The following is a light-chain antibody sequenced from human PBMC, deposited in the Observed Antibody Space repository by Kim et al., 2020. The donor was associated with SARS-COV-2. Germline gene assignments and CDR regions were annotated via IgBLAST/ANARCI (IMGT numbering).Light chain of an antibody. V-gene: IGLV2-14*03. CDR3: SSYTSRSPVV. CDR1: SSDVGGYKS. CDR2: DVS. J-gene: IGLJ2*01. Sequence: GQSLTISCTGTSSDVGGYKSVSWHQQPPADAHLLMFCDVSNRPSGFSILFAGSKCVNTASLTISGLQAEDADDYYGSSYTSRSPVVFGGGTQLTVL.